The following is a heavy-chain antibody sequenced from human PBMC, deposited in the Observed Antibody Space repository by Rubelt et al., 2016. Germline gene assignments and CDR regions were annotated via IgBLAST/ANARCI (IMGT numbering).Heavy chain of an antibody. CDR2: ISHSGST. CDR3: ARNSIGWSQMDY. D-gene: IGHD6-19*01. Sequence: SLTCAVSGGSINDNNWWSWVSQPPGKGLEWIGEISHSGSTSYNTSLQSRVTISMDKSMHHFSLRLSSVTAADTAVYYCARNSIGWSQMDYWGQGTQVTVSS. CDR1: GGSINDNNW. V-gene: IGHV4-4*02. J-gene: IGHJ4*02.